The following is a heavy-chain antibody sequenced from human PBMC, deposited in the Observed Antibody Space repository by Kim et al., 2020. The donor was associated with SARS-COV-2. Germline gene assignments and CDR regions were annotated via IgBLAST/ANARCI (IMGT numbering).Heavy chain of an antibody. V-gene: IGHV6-1*01. D-gene: IGHD6-6*01. CDR3: ARSSARRFDY. CDR2: YN. J-gene: IGHJ4*02. Sequence: YNDYAVSVKSRITINPDTSKNQFYLQLNSVTPEETAVYYCARSSARRFDYWGQGTLVTVSS.